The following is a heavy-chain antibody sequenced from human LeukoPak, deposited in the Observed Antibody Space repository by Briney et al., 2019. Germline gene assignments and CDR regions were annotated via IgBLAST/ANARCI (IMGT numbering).Heavy chain of an antibody. Sequence: SETLSLTCTVSGYSISSGYYWGWIRQPPGKGLEWIGRIYTSGSTNYNPSLKSRVTMSVDTSKNQFSLKLSSVTAADTAVYYCARVSADYYDSSGYKELIFDYWGQGTLVTVSS. CDR3: ARVSADYYDSSGYKELIFDY. V-gene: IGHV4-38-2*02. CDR2: IYTSGST. D-gene: IGHD3-22*01. CDR1: GYSISSGYY. J-gene: IGHJ4*02.